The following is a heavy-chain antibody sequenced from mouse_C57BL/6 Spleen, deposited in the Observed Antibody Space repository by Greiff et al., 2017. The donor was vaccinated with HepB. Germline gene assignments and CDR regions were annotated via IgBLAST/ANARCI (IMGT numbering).Heavy chain of an antibody. V-gene: IGHV1-50*01. CDR2: IDPSDSYT. D-gene: IGHD1-1*01. CDR1: GYTFTSYW. Sequence: QVQLQQPGAELVKPGASVKLSCKASGYTFTSYWMQWVKQRPGQGLEWIGEIDPSDSYTNYNQKFKGKATLTVDTSSSTAYMQLSSLTSEDSAVYYCANLPLYGSSYDYFDYWGQCTTLTVSS. J-gene: IGHJ2*01. CDR3: ANLPLYGSSYDYFDY.